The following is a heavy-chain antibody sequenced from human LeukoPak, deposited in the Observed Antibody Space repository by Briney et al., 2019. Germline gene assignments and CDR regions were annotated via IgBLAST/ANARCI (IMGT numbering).Heavy chain of an antibody. CDR2: ILNDGTRK. Sequence: PGGSLGLSCAASGLTFSSYGMHWVRQAPGKGLEWVAVILNDGTRKYYAESVKGRFTISRDNSKNTLYLQMNSLRVEDTAVYYCAKDLDSSGYSYWGQGTLVSVSS. CDR3: AKDLDSSGYSY. J-gene: IGHJ4*02. D-gene: IGHD3-22*01. V-gene: IGHV3-30*18. CDR1: GLTFSSYG.